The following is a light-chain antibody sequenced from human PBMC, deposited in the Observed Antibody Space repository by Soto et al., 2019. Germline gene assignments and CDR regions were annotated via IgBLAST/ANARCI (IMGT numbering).Light chain of an antibody. Sequence: DIQMTQSPSSLSASVGDRVTITCRASQSISNFLNWYQQKPGKAPKLLIYGASTLQSGVPSRFSGGASGTDFTLTISSLQPEDFATHYCQQTYSTPGYTFAQGTKLEIK. J-gene: IGKJ2*01. CDR2: GAS. V-gene: IGKV1-39*01. CDR3: QQTYSTPGYT. CDR1: QSISNF.